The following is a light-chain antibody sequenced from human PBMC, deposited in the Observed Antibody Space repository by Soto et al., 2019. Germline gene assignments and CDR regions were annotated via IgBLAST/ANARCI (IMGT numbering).Light chain of an antibody. CDR2: DVS. CDR1: SSDVGGYNY. Sequence: QSALTQPASVSGSPGQSITISCTGTSSDVGGYNYVSWYQQHPGKAPKFMIYDVSNRPSGVSNRFSGSKSGNTASLTISGLQAVDQADYYCSSYTTSNTRQIVFGTGTKLTVL. V-gene: IGLV2-14*01. J-gene: IGLJ1*01. CDR3: SSYTTSNTRQIV.